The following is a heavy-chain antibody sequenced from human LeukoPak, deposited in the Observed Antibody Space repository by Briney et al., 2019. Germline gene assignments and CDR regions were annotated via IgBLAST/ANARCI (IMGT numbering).Heavy chain of an antibody. CDR3: AREGLDRGYFDY. D-gene: IGHD1-14*01. V-gene: IGHV3-30*02. CDR1: GFIFSDYG. J-gene: IGHJ4*02. CDR2: IRYDGSNK. Sequence: GGSLRLSCAASGFIFSDYGMHWVRQAPGKGLEWVAFIRYDGSNKFYADSVKGRFTISRDNAKNSLYLQMNSLRAEDTAVYYCAREGLDRGYFDYWGQGSLVTVSS.